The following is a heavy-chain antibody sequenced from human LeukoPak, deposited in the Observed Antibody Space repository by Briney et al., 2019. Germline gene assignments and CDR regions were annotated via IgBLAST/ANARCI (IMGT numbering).Heavy chain of an antibody. V-gene: IGHV5-51*01. CDR3: ARRGYNFGRYYHFDY. Sequence: GESLKISCKGSGYSFTSYWIGWVRQMPGKGLEWMGIIYPGDSDTRYSPSFQGQVTISADKSISTTYLQWSSLKASDTAMYYCARRGYNFGRYYHFDYWGQGTLVTVSS. CDR2: IYPGDSDT. J-gene: IGHJ4*02. CDR1: GYSFTSYW. D-gene: IGHD5-24*01.